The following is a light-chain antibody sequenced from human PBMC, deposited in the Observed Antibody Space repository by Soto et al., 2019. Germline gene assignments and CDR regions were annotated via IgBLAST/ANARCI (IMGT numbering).Light chain of an antibody. J-gene: IGKJ1*01. CDR1: QSISTY. V-gene: IGKV1-39*01. Sequence: DIQMTQSPSTLSASVGDRVTITCRASQSISTYLNWYQQKPGQAPKLLIFAASSLQSHVPSRFSGSGSGTEFTLTISSLQSEDFTVYSCLQYHNLWAFGQGTKVDIK. CDR2: AAS. CDR3: LQYHNLWA.